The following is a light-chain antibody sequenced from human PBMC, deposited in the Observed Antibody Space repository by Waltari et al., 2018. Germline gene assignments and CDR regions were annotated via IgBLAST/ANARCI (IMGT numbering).Light chain of an antibody. J-gene: IGKJ1*01. CDR3: QQYYDVPWT. CDR1: QSVLYSSNNKNY. CDR2: WAS. Sequence: DIVMTQSPDSLAVSPRERATINCKSSQSVLYSSNNKNYLAWYQQQVGQPPNLLIYWASTRESGVPDRFSGSGSGTDFTLTISSLQAEDVAVYYCQQYYDVPWTFGQGTKVEIK. V-gene: IGKV4-1*01.